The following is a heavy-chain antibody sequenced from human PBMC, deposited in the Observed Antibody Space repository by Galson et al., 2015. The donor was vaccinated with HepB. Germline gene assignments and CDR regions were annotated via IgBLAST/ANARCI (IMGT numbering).Heavy chain of an antibody. CDR3: ASSSDPTRNGHFDL. V-gene: IGHV3-66*02. CDR1: GLIVSNNY. J-gene: IGHJ2*01. CDR2: IYGGGDT. D-gene: IGHD6-19*01. Sequence: SLRLSCAASGLIVSNNYMTWVRQAPGKGLEWVSLIYGGGDTTYADSVRGRFTSSRDISKSTLYVQMTSLTTEDTAVYYCASSSDPTRNGHFDLWGRGTLVIVSS.